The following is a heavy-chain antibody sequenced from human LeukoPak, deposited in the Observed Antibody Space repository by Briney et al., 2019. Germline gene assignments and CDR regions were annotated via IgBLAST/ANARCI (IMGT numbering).Heavy chain of an antibody. CDR2: INHRGST. CDR1: GGSFSGYH. D-gene: IGHD6-6*01. J-gene: IGHJ4*02. CDR3: ARGRGAARFVTIEFDY. V-gene: IGHV4-34*01. Sequence: SETLSLTCAVYGGSFSGYHWRWLRQPPGKGLEWIGEINHRGSTNYNPSLKSRVTMSVDTSKNQFSLKLSSVTAADTAVYYCARGRGAARFVTIEFDYWGQGALVTVSS.